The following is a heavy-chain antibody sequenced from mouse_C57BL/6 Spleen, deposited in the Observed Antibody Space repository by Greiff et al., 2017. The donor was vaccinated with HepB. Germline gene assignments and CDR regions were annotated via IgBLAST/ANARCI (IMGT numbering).Heavy chain of an antibody. V-gene: IGHV5-4*01. CDR2: ISDGGSYT. CDR1: GFTFSSYA. CDR3: ARESGGAMDY. J-gene: IGHJ4*01. D-gene: IGHD4-1*01. Sequence: EVQLVESGGGLVKPGGSLKLSCAASGFTFSSYAMSWVRQTPEKRLEWVATISDGGSYTYYPDNVKGRFTISRDNAKNNLYLQMSHLKSEDTAMYYCARESGGAMDYWGQGTSVTVSS.